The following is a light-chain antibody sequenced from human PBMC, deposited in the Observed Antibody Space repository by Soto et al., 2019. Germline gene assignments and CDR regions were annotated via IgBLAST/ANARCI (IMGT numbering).Light chain of an antibody. Sequence: QSVLTQPPSVSAAPGQKVTISCSGSTSNIGNKYVSWYQQVPGTAPKLLIYDNNKRPSGIPDRFSGSKSRTSATLGITGLQTGDEADYYCGTWDSSLSAGVFGGGTKLTVL. CDR2: DNN. CDR3: GTWDSSLSAGV. CDR1: TSNIGNKY. V-gene: IGLV1-51*01. J-gene: IGLJ2*01.